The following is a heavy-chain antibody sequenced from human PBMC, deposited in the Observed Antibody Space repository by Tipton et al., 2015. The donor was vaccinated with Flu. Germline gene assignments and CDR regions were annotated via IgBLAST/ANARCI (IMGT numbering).Heavy chain of an antibody. J-gene: IGHJ4*02. CDR2: IYHSGNT. Sequence: GLVKPSETLSLTCNVSGYSISSGYYWVWIRQPPGKGLEWIGNIYHSGNTNYNPSLKSRVTISVDTSKNQFSLKLSSVAAADTAVYYCARELDYGVFSPYFDYCGQGTLVTVS. CDR3: ARELDYGVFSPYFDY. V-gene: IGHV4-38-2*02. CDR1: GYSISSGYY. D-gene: IGHD4-17*01.